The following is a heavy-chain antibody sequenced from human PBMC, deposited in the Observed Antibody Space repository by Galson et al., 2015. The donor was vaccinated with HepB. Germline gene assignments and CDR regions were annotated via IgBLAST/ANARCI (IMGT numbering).Heavy chain of an antibody. J-gene: IGHJ4*02. Sequence: SLRLSCAVSEFNFSNYWMHWVRQAPGKGLVWVSRINSDGSSTSYADSVKGRFTISRDNAKKTLYLQMDSLRAEDTAVYYCVRGLDNGGNWGWWGQGTLVTVSS. CDR2: INSDGSST. D-gene: IGHD4-23*01. CDR3: VRGLDNGGNWGW. V-gene: IGHV3-74*01. CDR1: EFNFSNYW.